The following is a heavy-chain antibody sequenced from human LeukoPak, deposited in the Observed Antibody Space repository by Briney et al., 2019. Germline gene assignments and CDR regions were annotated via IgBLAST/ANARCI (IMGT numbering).Heavy chain of an antibody. CDR3: ARVLTAVTTMDY. D-gene: IGHD4-17*01. CDR1: GFTFDTYE. Sequence: PGGSLRLSCAASGFTFDTYEMNWVRQAPGKGLDWVSYISSSGNTIYYADSVKGRFTISRDNAQNSLYLHMNSLRAEDTAVYFCARVLTAVTTMDYWGQGTLVTVSS. J-gene: IGHJ4*02. CDR2: ISSSGNTI. V-gene: IGHV3-48*03.